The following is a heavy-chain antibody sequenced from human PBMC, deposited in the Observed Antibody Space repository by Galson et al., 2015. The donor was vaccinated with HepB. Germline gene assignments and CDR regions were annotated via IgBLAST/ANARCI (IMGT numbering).Heavy chain of an antibody. CDR2: TSGSGDYT. Sequence: SLRLSCAASGFTFVSYAINWVRQAPEKGLEWVSVTSGSGDYTDYADSVKGRFTISRDNSKNTLYLQMNSLRAEDTAVYYCAKEKLGATTSTGPNAYFDYWGQGTLVTVSS. J-gene: IGHJ4*02. CDR1: GFTFVSYA. V-gene: IGHV3-23*01. D-gene: IGHD1-26*01. CDR3: AKEKLGATTSTGPNAYFDY.